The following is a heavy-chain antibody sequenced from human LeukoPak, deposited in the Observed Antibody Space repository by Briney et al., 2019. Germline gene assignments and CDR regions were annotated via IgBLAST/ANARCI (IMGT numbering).Heavy chain of an antibody. D-gene: IGHD3-10*01. CDR2: IGTAGDT. V-gene: IGHV3-13*01. CDR1: GFTFSSYD. Sequence: GGSLRLSCAASGFTFSSYDMHWVRQATGKGLEWVSAIGTAGDTYYPGSVKGRFTISRDNSKNTLYLQMNSLRAEDTAVYYCAKDPGSGKGEPFDPWGQGTLVTVSS. J-gene: IGHJ5*02. CDR3: AKDPGSGKGEPFDP.